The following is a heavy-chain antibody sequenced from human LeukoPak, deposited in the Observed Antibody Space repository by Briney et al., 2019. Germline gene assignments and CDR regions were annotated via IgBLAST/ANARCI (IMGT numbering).Heavy chain of an antibody. CDR3: ARARRGTGSYFGHFDY. V-gene: IGHV4-61*02. Sequence: SETLSLTCTVSGGSISSGSYYWSWIRQPAGKGLEWLGRISTSGSTTYNPSLRSRVTISVDTSKKRFSLELSSVTAADTAVYYCARARRGTGSYFGHFDYWGQGALVTVSS. J-gene: IGHJ4*02. CDR2: ISTSGST. CDR1: GGSISSGSYY. D-gene: IGHD1-26*01.